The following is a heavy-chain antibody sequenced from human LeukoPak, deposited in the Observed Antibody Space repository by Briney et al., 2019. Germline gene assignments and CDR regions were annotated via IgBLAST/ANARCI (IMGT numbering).Heavy chain of an antibody. J-gene: IGHJ5*02. CDR1: GGSISSYY. CDR3: ARTVVVARFDP. D-gene: IGHD2-15*01. Sequence: SETLSLTCTVSGGSISSYYWSWIRQPPGKGLEWIGYIYYSGSTNYNPSLKSRVTISVDTSKNQFSLKLSSVTAADTAVYYCARTVVVARFDPWGQGTLVTVSS. V-gene: IGHV4-59*12. CDR2: IYYSGST.